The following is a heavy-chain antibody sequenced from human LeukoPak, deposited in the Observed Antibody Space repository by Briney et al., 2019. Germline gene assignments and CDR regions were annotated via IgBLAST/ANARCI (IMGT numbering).Heavy chain of an antibody. CDR2: ITDSGGAT. J-gene: IGHJ4*02. D-gene: IGHD6-19*01. V-gene: IGHV3-23*01. Sequence: GGSLRLSCAASGFAFTDYAISWVRQAPGKGLEWVSAITDSGGATYYADSVKGRFTIPRDNSKNTLYLQMSSLRGDDTAVYYCAKDVSVALPDFDYWGQGTLVTVSS. CDR1: GFAFTDYA. CDR3: AKDVSVALPDFDY.